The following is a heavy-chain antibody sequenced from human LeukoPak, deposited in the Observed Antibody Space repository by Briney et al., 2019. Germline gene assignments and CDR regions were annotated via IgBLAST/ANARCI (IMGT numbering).Heavy chain of an antibody. D-gene: IGHD3-22*01. V-gene: IGHV3-30*02. CDR3: AKDPTGYYYDNSDYPSGD. CDR2: IRYDGSNK. Sequence: GGSLRLSCAASGFTFSSYGMHWVRQAPGKGLEWVAFIRYDGSNKYYADSVKGRLTISRDNSKNTLYLQMNSLRAEDTAVYYCAKDPTGYYYDNSDYPSGDWGQGSLVTVSS. CDR1: GFTFSSYG. J-gene: IGHJ4*02.